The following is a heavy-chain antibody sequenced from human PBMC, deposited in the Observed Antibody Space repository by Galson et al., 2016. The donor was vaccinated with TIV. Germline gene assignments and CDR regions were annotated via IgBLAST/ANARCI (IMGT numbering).Heavy chain of an antibody. J-gene: IGHJ4*02. D-gene: IGHD3-3*01. CDR2: ISRSSNFI. CDR3: ARDYDFWSGHSWGY. Sequence: SLRLSCAASGFTFSSYGMSWVRQAPGRGLEWVSSISRSSNFIFYGDSVKGRFTISRDDAENSLYLHMNSLRDDDTAVYYCARDYDFWSGHSWGYWGQGTTVTVSS. CDR1: GFTFSSYG. V-gene: IGHV3-21*01.